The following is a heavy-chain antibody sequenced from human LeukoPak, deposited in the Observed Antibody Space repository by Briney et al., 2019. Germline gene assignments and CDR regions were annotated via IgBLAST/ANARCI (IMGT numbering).Heavy chain of an antibody. J-gene: IGHJ6*02. V-gene: IGHV1-69*13. CDR3: ASPPPADYGETPRYSYGMDV. D-gene: IGHD4-17*01. Sequence: GASAKVSCKASGGTFSSYAISWVRQAPGQGLEWMGGIIPTFGTANYAQKFQGRVTITADESTSTAYMELSSLRSEDTAVYYCASPPPADYGETPRYSYGMDVWGQGTTVTVSS. CDR2: IIPTFGTA. CDR1: GGTFSSYA.